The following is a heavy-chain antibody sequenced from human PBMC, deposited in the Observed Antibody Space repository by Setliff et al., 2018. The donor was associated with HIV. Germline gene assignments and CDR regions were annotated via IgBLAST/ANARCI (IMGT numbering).Heavy chain of an antibody. CDR1: GGSISSYY. CDR3: ARDPKVEWDLLGAFDI. J-gene: IGHJ3*02. CDR2: MYTSGVA. D-gene: IGHD3-16*01. V-gene: IGHV4-4*07. Sequence: LSLTCTVSGGSISSYYWSWIRQPAGKGLEWIGRMYTSGVAKYNPSLESRVPMPVDTSKNQMSLELTSVTAADTAVYYCARDPKVEWDLLGAFDIWGQGTMVTVS.